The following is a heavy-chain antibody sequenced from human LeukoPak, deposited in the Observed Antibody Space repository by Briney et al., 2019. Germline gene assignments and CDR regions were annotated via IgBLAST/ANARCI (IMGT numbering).Heavy chain of an antibody. V-gene: IGHV4-59*01. CDR3: ARASRGMTSLEY. J-gene: IGHJ4*02. CDR2: IYYSGST. CDR1: GGSISSYY. Sequence: SETLSLTCTVSGGSISSYYWSWIRQPPGKGLEWIGYIYYSGSTNYNPSLKSRVTISVDTSKNQFSLKLSSVTAADTAVYHCARASRGMTSLEYWGQGTLVTVSS. D-gene: IGHD3-3*01.